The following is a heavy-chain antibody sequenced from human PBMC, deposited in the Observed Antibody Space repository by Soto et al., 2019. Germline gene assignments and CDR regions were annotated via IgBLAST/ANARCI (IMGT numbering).Heavy chain of an antibody. J-gene: IGHJ6*02. CDR3: AKSDVTIFGVMDYYYYYGMDV. CDR2: ISYDGSNK. V-gene: IGHV3-30*18. CDR1: GYTFSSYG. D-gene: IGHD3-3*01. Sequence: GGSLRISCAASGYTFSSYGMHWVRQAPGKGLEWVAVISYDGSNKYYADSVKGRFTISRDNSKNTLYLQMNSLRAEDTAVYYCAKSDVTIFGVMDYYYYYGMDVWGQGTTVTVSS.